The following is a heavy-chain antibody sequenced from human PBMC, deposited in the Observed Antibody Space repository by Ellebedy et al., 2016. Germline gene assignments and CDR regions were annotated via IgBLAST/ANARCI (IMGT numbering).Heavy chain of an antibody. J-gene: IGHJ3*02. CDR1: GGSISSYY. V-gene: IGHV4-59*08. Sequence: SETLSLTCTVSGGSISSYYWSWIRQPPGKGLEWIGYMYYNGYSYYKPSLKSRVNISIDTSKKQISLKLRSVTAADTAVYYCARLGDGYGVDIWGQGTMVTVSS. D-gene: IGHD5-24*01. CDR2: MYYNGYS. CDR3: ARLGDGYGVDI.